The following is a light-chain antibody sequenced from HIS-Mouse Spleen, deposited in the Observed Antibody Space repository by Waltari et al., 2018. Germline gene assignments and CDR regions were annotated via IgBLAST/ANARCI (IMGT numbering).Light chain of an antibody. CDR3: QQLNSYPAT. CDR2: AAS. J-gene: IGKJ1*01. Sequence: DIQLTQSPSFLSASVGDRVTITCRASQGISSYLAWYQQKPGKAPKLLIYAASTLQSGVPSRFSGSGSGTAFTLTISSLQPEDFATYYCQQLNSYPATFGQGTKVEIK. CDR1: QGISSY. V-gene: IGKV1-9*01.